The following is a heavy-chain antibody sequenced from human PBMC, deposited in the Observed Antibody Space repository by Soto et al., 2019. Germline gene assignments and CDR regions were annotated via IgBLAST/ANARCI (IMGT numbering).Heavy chain of an antibody. D-gene: IGHD6-6*01. CDR2: IIPIFGTA. J-gene: IGHJ6*02. CDR1: GGTFSSYA. Sequence: SVKVSCKASGGTFSSYAISWVRQAPGQGLEWMGGIIPIFGTANYAQKFQGRVTITADKSTSTAYMELSSLRSEDTAVYYCARDLPPSIAARTYYYYYYGMDVWGQGTTVTVSS. V-gene: IGHV1-69*06. CDR3: ARDLPPSIAARTYYYYYYGMDV.